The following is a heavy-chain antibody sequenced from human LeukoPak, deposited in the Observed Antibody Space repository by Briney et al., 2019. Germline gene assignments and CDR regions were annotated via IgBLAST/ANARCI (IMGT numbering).Heavy chain of an antibody. J-gene: IGHJ6*03. V-gene: IGHV1-46*02. D-gene: IGHD2-2*01. CDR1: GYTFNSYY. Sequence: ASVTVSCKASGYTFNSYYMHWVRQAPGQGLEWMGIINPSGGSTSYAQKFQGRVTMTRDMSTSTVYMELSSLRSEDTAVYYCARDGRDNDCSSTSCHQSYYYMDVWAKGPRSPSP. CDR3: ARDGRDNDCSSTSCHQSYYYMDV. CDR2: INPSGGST.